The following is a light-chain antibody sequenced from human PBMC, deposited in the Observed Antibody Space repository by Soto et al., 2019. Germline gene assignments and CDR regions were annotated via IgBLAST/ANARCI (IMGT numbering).Light chain of an antibody. V-gene: IGKV3-15*01. CDR3: QQYYKLPYT. CDR2: GAS. CDR1: QSVSGN. J-gene: IGKJ2*01. Sequence: EILMTQSPATLSVSPGERATLSCRASQSVSGNLAWYQHKRGQAPRLLIYGASARANDIPARFSGRGSETEFTHTISSLQSEDFAVDYCQQYYKLPYTFGEGTRLEIK.